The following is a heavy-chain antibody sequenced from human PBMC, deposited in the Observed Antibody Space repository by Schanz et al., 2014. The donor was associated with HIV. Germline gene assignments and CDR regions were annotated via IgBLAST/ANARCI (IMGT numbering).Heavy chain of an antibody. D-gene: IGHD3-10*01. Sequence: QVQLVESGGRVVQPGRSLRLSCAASGFTFSTYGMHWVRQAPGKGLEWVAVIWYDGSNKYYADSVKGRFTISRDNSKNTRYLQMNSLRAEDTAVYYCARGSGPYYYYYGMDVWGQGTTVTVSS. J-gene: IGHJ6*02. CDR2: IWYDGSNK. V-gene: IGHV3-33*01. CDR3: ARGSGPYYYYYGMDV. CDR1: GFTFSTYG.